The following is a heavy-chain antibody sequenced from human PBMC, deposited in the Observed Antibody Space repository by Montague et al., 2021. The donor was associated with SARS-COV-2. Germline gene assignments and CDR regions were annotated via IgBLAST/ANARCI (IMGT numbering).Heavy chain of an antibody. J-gene: IGHJ3*02. CDR3: ARVKWELSVGNVFDI. D-gene: IGHD1-26*01. Sequence: SETLSLTCTVSGGSISSSSYYWAWIRQPPGKGLEWIGSIYHSGSTFYNPSLKSRVSMSVDKSKNQFSLKLSPVTAADTAMYYCARVKWELSVGNVFDIWGQGTMVTVSS. CDR1: GGSISSSSYY. CDR2: IYHSGST. V-gene: IGHV4-39*01.